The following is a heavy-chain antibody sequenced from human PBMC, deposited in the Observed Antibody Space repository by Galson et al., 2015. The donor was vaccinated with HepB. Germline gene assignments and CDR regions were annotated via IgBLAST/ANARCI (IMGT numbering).Heavy chain of an antibody. Sequence: SVKVSCKASGFTFTKYYIHWVRQAPGQGLEWMGILNPRAYSTTYAQKFQGRLTMTRDTSTTTVYMELSSLRSEDTAVYHCATRVDSGFDYWGQGTLVTVSS. CDR3: ATRVDSGFDY. J-gene: IGHJ4*02. CDR1: GFTFTKYY. CDR2: LNPRAYST. D-gene: IGHD3-9*01. V-gene: IGHV1-46*03.